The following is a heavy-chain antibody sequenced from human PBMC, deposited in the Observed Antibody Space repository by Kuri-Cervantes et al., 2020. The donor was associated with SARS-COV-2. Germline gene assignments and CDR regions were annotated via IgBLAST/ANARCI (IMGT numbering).Heavy chain of an antibody. Sequence: GGSPRLSCAASGFTFSSYEMNWVRQAPGKGLEWVSYISSSSSTIYYADSVKGRFTISRDNAKNSLYLQMNSLRAEDTAVYYCIVVVPAAFDYWGQGTLVTVSS. V-gene: IGHV3-48*01. J-gene: IGHJ4*02. CDR2: ISSSSSTI. CDR1: GFTFSSYE. CDR3: IVVVPAAFDY. D-gene: IGHD2-2*01.